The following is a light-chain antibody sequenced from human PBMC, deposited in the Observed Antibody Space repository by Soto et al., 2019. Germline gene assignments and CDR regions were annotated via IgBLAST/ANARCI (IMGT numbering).Light chain of an antibody. CDR1: QSVSIN. Sequence: EIVMTQSPATLSVSPGERATLSCRASQSVSINLAWYQQKPGQAPRLLISGASTRATGIPARFSGSGSGTEFTLTISSLQSEDFAVYYCQQYNNWPYTFGQGTKLEIK. J-gene: IGKJ2*01. CDR2: GAS. V-gene: IGKV3-15*01. CDR3: QQYNNWPYT.